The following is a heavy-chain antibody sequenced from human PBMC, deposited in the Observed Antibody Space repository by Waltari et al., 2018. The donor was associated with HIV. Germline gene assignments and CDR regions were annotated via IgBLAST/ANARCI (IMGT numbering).Heavy chain of an antibody. CDR2: IEARAEAGTT. D-gene: IGHD1-26*01. J-gene: IGHJ4*01. V-gene: IGHV3-15*04. Sequence: EVQLVESGGGLVKPGGSLRLSCVGSGFTFSNAWVNWVRQAPGKGLERVGHIEARAEAGTTDFPAHVKGRFAISRDDSKNTVYLEMQSLKTEDTGVYYCTTGWSQYPDFWGHGTLVTVSS. CDR1: GFTFSNAW. CDR3: TTGWSQYPDF.